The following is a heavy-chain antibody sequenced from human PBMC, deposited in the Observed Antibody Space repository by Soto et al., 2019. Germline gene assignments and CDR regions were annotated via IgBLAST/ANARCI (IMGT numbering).Heavy chain of an antibody. CDR2: INHSGST. CDR1: GGSFSGYY. V-gene: IGHV4-34*01. Sequence: QVQLQQWGAGLLKPSETLSLTCAVYGGSFSGYYRSWIRQPPGKGLEWIGEINHSGSTNYNPSLKSRVTISVDTSKNQFSLKLSSVTAADTAVYYCARGRIAASYYGSGSYYPLKSPFDYWGQGTLVTVSS. J-gene: IGHJ4*02. D-gene: IGHD3-10*01. CDR3: ARGRIAASYYGSGSYYPLKSPFDY.